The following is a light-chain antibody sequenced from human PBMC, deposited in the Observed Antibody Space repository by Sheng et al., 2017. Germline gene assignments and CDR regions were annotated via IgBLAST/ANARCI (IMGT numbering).Light chain of an antibody. CDR3: QQYENWPLT. V-gene: IGKV3-20*01. CDR1: QSVSGRF. CDR2: DAS. Sequence: EIVLTQSPGTLSLSPGERVTLSCRASQSVSGRFLAWYQQKPGQAPRLLIYDASSRATGIPARFSGSGSGTDFSLTISSLQSEDFAVYYCQQYENWPLTFGPGTKV. J-gene: IGKJ3*01.